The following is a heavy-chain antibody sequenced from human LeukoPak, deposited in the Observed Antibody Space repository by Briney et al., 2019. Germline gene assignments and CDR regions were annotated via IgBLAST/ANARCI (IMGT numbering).Heavy chain of an antibody. Sequence: ASVKVSCKASGYTFTNYYIHWVRQAPGQGLERMGIIYPGGGGSTYAQMFQGRVTMTRDTSTSTVYMELSSLRSEDTAVYFCARDGNCSGISCMYYFDYWGQGTLVTVSS. CDR1: GYTFTNYY. V-gene: IGHV1-46*01. J-gene: IGHJ4*02. CDR2: IYPGGGGS. CDR3: ARDGNCSGISCMYYFDY. D-gene: IGHD2-2*01.